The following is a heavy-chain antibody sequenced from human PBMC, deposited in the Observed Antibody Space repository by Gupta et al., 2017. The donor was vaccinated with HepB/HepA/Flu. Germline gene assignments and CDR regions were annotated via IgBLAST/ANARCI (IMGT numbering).Heavy chain of an antibody. Sequence: EMQLVESGGGLVQPGRSLRLSCVASGFTFDDYGMHWVRQAPGKGLEWVSGISWNGDRVGYADSVRGRFTISRDNANNSLYLEMKSLRPEDTALYYCAKDIAMEGRYFDGDHYYDMDVWGQGTTVTVSS. J-gene: IGHJ6*02. V-gene: IGHV3-9*01. CDR3: AKDIAMEGRYFDGDHYYDMDV. CDR2: ISWNGDRV. D-gene: IGHD3-9*01. CDR1: GFTFDDYG.